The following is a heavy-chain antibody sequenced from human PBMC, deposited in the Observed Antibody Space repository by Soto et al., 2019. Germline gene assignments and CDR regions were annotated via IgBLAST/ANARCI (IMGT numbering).Heavy chain of an antibody. V-gene: IGHV4-39*01. D-gene: IGHD2-2*01. J-gene: IGHJ5*02. CDR1: GGSISSSSYY. Sequence: SETLSLTCTVSGGSISSSSYYWGWIRQPPGKGLEWIGSIYYSGSTYYNPSLKSRVTISVDTSKNQFSLKLSSVTAADTAVYYCARRPSLTGWFDPWGQGTLVTVSS. CDR2: IYYSGST. CDR3: ARRPSLTGWFDP.